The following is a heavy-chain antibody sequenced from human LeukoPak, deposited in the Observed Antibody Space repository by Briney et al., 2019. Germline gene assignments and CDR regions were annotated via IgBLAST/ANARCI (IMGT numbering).Heavy chain of an antibody. J-gene: IGHJ2*01. V-gene: IGHV3-33*06. CDR2: IWYDGSNA. CDR3: AKVAGNWYFDL. Sequence: GGSPRLSCAASGFTFSSHAMHWVRQAPGKGLEWVAVIWYDGSNAHYADSVKGRLTISRDNSKNTLYLQVNSLRAEDTAVYYCAKVAGNWYFDLWGRGTLVTVSS. CDR1: GFTFSSHA. D-gene: IGHD2-15*01.